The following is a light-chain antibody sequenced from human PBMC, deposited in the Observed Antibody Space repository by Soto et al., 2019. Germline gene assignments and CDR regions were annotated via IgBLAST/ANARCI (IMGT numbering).Light chain of an antibody. CDR1: SSDVGNYNL. Sequence: QYALTQPASVSGSPGQSITISCTGTSSDVGNYNLVSWYQQHPCKAPKLMIYEGSKRPSGVSNRFSGSKSGNTASLTISGLQAEDEADYYCSSYVGSSTLLFGGGTKVTVL. CDR3: SSYVGSSTLL. J-gene: IGLJ2*01. V-gene: IGLV2-23*01. CDR2: EGS.